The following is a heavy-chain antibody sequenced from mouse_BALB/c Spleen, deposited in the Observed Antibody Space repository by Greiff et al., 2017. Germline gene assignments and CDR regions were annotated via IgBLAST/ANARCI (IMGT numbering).Heavy chain of an antibody. Sequence: VTVVDSGGGLVQPGGSRKLSCAASGFTFSCFGMHWVRQAPEKGLEWVAYISSCSSTIYYADTVKGRFTISRDNPKNTLFLQMTSLRSEDTAMYYCARSGGNRYFDGGGAGTTVTVSA. V-gene: IGHV5-17*02. CDR1: GFTFSCFG. J-gene: IGHJ1*01. CDR2: ISSCSSTI. CDR3: ARSGGNRYFDG. D-gene: IGHD2-1*01.